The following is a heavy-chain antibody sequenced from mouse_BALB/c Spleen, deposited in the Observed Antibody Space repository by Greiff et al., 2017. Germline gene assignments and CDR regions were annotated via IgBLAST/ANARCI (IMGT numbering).Heavy chain of an antibody. CDR3: ARGDGSSYSWFAY. Sequence: EVKVVESGGGLVKPGGSLKLSCAASGFTFSSYAMSWVRQTPEKRLEWVASISSGGSTYYPDTVTGRFTIARDNAKNTLYLEMSSLRSEDTAMYYCARGDGSSYSWFAYWGQGTLVTVSA. J-gene: IGHJ3*01. D-gene: IGHD1-1*01. CDR1: GFTFSSYA. CDR2: ISSGGST. V-gene: IGHV5-6-5*01.